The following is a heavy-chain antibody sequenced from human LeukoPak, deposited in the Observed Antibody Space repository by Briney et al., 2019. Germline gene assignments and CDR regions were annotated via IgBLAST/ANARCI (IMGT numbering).Heavy chain of an antibody. Sequence: SETLSLTCAVYGGSFSGYYWSWIRQPPGKGLEWIGEINHSGSTNHNPSLKSRVTISVDTSKNQFSLKLSSVTAADTAVYYCAREGSSWSNWFDPWGQETLVTVSS. V-gene: IGHV4-34*01. CDR2: INHSGST. CDR1: GGSFSGYY. J-gene: IGHJ5*02. D-gene: IGHD6-13*01. CDR3: AREGSSWSNWFDP.